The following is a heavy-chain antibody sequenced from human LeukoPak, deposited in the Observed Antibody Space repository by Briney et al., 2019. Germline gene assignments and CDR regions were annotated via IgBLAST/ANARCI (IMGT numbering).Heavy chain of an antibody. Sequence: GASVKVSCKASGYTFTSYDINWVRQATGQGLEWMGWMNPNSGNTGYAQKFQGRVTMTRNTSISTAYMELSSLRSEDTAVYYCARASPCITGTTCWFDPWGQGTLVTVSS. CDR3: ARASPCITGTTCWFDP. CDR1: GYTFTSYD. V-gene: IGHV1-8*01. CDR2: MNPNSGNT. D-gene: IGHD1-7*01. J-gene: IGHJ5*02.